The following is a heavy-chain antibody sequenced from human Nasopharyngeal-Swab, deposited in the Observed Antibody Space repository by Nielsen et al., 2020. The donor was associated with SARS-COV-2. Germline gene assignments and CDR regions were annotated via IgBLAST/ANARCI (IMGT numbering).Heavy chain of an antibody. CDR3: ASLDAGLQLPYYFDY. Sequence: VSVKVSCKASGYTFTGYYMHWVRQAPGQGLEWMGWINPNSGGTNYAQKFQGRVTMTRDTSISTAYMELSRLRSDDTAVYYCASLDAGLQLPYYFDYWGQGTLVTVSS. V-gene: IGHV1-2*02. D-gene: IGHD5-24*01. CDR2: INPNSGGT. CDR1: GYTFTGYY. J-gene: IGHJ4*02.